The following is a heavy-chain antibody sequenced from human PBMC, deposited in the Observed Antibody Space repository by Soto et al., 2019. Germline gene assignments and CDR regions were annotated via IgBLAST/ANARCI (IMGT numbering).Heavy chain of an antibody. Sequence: PSETLSLTCAVYGGSFSGYYWSWIRQPPGKGLEWIGEINHSGSTNYNPSLKSRVTISVDTSKNQFSLKLSSVTAADTAVYYCASEGTYYYDSSGYYGAFDIWGQGTMVTVSS. CDR2: INHSGST. V-gene: IGHV4-34*01. J-gene: IGHJ3*02. D-gene: IGHD3-22*01. CDR1: GGSFSGYY. CDR3: ASEGTYYYDSSGYYGAFDI.